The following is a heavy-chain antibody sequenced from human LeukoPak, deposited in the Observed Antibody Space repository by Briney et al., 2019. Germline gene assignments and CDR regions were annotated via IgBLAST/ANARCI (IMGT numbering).Heavy chain of an antibody. D-gene: IGHD3-22*01. V-gene: IGHV3-33*01. J-gene: IGHJ4*02. CDR1: GFTFSSYG. CDR2: IWYDGSNK. Sequence: PGGSLRLSCAASGFTFSSYGMHWVRQAPGKGLEWVAVIWYDGSNKYYADSVKGRFTISRDNSKNTLYLQMNSLRAEDTAVYYSARDDHYDSSGYYHVLDYWGQGTLVTVSS. CDR3: ARDDHYDSSGYYHVLDY.